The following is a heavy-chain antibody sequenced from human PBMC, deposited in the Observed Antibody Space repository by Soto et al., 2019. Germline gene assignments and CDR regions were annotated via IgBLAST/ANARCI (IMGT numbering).Heavy chain of an antibody. CDR2: IYYSGST. V-gene: IGHV4-59*01. CDR1: GGSISSYY. Sequence: SQTLSLTSTVSGGSISSYYWSWIRQPPVKGLEWVGCIYYSGSTNYNPSRKSRVTISVDTSKNQFSLKLSSVTAADTAVYYCATWFSWFDLSGQGALVTVSS. D-gene: IGHD3-10*01. J-gene: IGHJ5*02. CDR3: ATWFSWFDL.